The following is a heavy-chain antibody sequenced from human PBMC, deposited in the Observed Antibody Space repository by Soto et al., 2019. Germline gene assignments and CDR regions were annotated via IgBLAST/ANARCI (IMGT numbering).Heavy chain of an antibody. CDR1: GDSISTFY. V-gene: IGHV4-59*01. J-gene: IGHJ4*02. CDR3: ARGRTVRNYADDSSDYFYFFDY. CDR2: VYYTGST. D-gene: IGHD3-22*01. Sequence: SETLSLTCTVSGDSISTFYWGWMRQSPGKELEWIGYVYYTGSTNYNPSLKSRVTISVDRSKNQFSLKLTSANAADTAVYYCARGRTVRNYADDSSDYFYFFDYWGQGTQVTSPQ.